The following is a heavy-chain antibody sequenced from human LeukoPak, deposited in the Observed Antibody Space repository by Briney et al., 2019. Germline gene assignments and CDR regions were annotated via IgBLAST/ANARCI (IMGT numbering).Heavy chain of an antibody. CDR1: GYTFTSYY. Sequence: ASVKVSCKASGYTFTSYYMHWVRQAPGQGLEWMGIINPSGGSTSYAQKFQGRVTMTRDMSTSTVYMELSSLRSEDTAVYYRASEVPAYSSGWPLFDPWGQGTLVTVSS. CDR3: ASEVPAYSSGWPLFDP. V-gene: IGHV1-46*01. J-gene: IGHJ5*02. D-gene: IGHD6-19*01. CDR2: INPSGGST.